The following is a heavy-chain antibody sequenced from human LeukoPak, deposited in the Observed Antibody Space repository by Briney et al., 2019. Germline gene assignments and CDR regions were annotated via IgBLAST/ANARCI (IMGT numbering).Heavy chain of an antibody. V-gene: IGHV4-4*07. CDR1: GGSINSYW. CDR2: IYTTGMT. J-gene: IGHJ4*02. CDR3: ARAGYTNSSYRFDS. Sequence: PSETLSLTCSVSGGSINSYWWSWIRQPAGKGLEFIGRIYTTGMTNYNPSRKSRVSMSVDTSKNQFSLELRSVTAADTAFYFCARAGYTNSSYRFDSWGQGALVTVSS. D-gene: IGHD3-16*02.